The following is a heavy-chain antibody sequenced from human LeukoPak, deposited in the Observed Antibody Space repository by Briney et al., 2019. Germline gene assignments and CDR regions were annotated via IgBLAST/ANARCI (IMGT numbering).Heavy chain of an antibody. J-gene: IGHJ4*02. CDR3: ARGPLDSGYTYFDY. Sequence: SETLSPTCTVSGGSVSSYYWSWIRQPPGKGLEWIGYFSYSGNTNYNPSLKSRVTISVDTSKNQFSLKLRSVTAADTAIYYCARGPLDSGYTYFDYWGQGTLVSVAS. D-gene: IGHD5-12*01. CDR2: FSYSGNT. CDR1: GGSVSSYY. V-gene: IGHV4-59*02.